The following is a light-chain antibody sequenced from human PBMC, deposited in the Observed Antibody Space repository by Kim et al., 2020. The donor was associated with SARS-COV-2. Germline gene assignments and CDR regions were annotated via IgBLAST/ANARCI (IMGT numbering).Light chain of an antibody. V-gene: IGKV1-39*01. CDR2: ASS. Sequence: SVGDRITIGGRASQSIGNRLNWDTQRPGKAPKLLIYASSSLQSGVPSRFSDTGSGTDFTLTNSSLQPEDFATYFCQQSYSTPWLSFGGGTKVDIK. CDR1: QSIGNR. J-gene: IGKJ4*01. CDR3: QQSYSTPWLS.